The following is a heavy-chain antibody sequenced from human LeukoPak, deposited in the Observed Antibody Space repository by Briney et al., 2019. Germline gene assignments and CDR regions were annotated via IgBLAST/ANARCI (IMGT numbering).Heavy chain of an antibody. Sequence: GGSLRLSCVASGFTFSSFGMHWVRQAPGKGLERVAFISYGGSKKYYADSVKGRFTFSRDNSQNTVSLQMNSLRAEDTAVYYCAKGFLYDILTGLDYWGQGTLVTVSS. CDR3: AKGFLYDILTGLDY. CDR2: ISYGGSKK. D-gene: IGHD3-9*01. V-gene: IGHV3-30*18. J-gene: IGHJ4*02. CDR1: GFTFSSFG.